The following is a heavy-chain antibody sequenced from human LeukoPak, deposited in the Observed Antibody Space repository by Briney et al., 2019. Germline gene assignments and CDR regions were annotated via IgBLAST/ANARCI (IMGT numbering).Heavy chain of an antibody. CDR1: GFTFSSYG. D-gene: IGHD3-22*01. CDR2: TSFDGSYK. J-gene: IGHJ4*02. Sequence: GGSLRLSCAASGFTFSSYGMHWVRQAPGKGLEWVAMTSFDGSYKNYADSVKGRYTISRDNSKNRLYLQMNSLRAEDTAVYYCAKEFSGYLASFEYWGQGTLVTVSS. CDR3: AKEFSGYLASFEY. V-gene: IGHV3-30*18.